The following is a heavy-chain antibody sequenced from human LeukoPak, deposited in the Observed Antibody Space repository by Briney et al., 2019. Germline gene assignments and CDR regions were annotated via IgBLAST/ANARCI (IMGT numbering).Heavy chain of an antibody. D-gene: IGHD3-10*01. Sequence: RGESLKIACKGSGYSFTSYWIGWMRQMPGKGLEWMGIIYPGDSDTRYSPSFQGQVTISADKSISTAYLQWSSLKASDTAMYYCARVPRRGYSNGSGSYYYFDYWGQGTLVTVSS. CDR1: GYSFTSYW. CDR2: IYPGDSDT. J-gene: IGHJ4*02. CDR3: ARVPRRGYSNGSGSYYYFDY. V-gene: IGHV5-51*01.